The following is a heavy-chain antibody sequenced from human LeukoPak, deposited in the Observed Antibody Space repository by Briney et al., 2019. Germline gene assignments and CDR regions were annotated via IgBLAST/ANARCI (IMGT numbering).Heavy chain of an antibody. CDR1: GFTFSSYA. CDR2: IPYDGSNK. CDR3: ARSPRLSKYCSGGSCHNYYYYGMDV. J-gene: IGHJ6*02. Sequence: GGSLKLSCAASGFTFSSYAMHWVRQAPGQGLEWVAVIPYDGSNKYYADYVKGRVTITRDKSKNTLYLQMNSLRAEDTAVYYCARSPRLSKYCSGGSCHNYYYYGMDVWGQGTTVTVSS. D-gene: IGHD2-15*01. V-gene: IGHV3-30*04.